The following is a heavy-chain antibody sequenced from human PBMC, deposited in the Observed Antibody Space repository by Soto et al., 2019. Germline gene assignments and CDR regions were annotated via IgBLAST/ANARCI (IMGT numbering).Heavy chain of an antibody. J-gene: IGHJ4*02. CDR3: SPRVAGIDY. V-gene: IGHV3-15*01. D-gene: IGHD6-19*01. CDR2: IKTKTDGGTT. CDR1: GFTFNSAG. Sequence: LRLSCAASGFTFNSAGMTWVRQAPGKGLEWVGRIKTKTDGGTTDYAAPVKGRFTVSRDDSKNTLYLQMNSLKTEDTAVYFCSPRVAGIDYWGQGTLVTVSS.